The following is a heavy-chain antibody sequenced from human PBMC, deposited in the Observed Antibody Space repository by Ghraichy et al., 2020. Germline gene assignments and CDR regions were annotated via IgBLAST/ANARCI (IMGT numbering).Heavy chain of an antibody. CDR3: ARRYSYTYNYFDY. CDR1: GFTFSSFG. V-gene: IGHV3-30*03. D-gene: IGHD5-18*01. CDR2: ISYDGGNY. Sequence: GGSLRLSCAASGFTFSSFGMHWVRQAPGKGLEWVAIISYDGGNYHYADSVKGRFSISRDNSNTTLYLQMNSLRAEDTAVYYCARRYSYTYNYFDYWGQGTRVTVSS. J-gene: IGHJ4*02.